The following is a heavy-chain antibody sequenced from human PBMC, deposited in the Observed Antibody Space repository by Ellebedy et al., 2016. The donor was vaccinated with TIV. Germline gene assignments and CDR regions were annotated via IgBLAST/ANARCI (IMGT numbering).Heavy chain of an antibody. CDR1: GFSLSTTRVS. J-gene: IGHJ4*02. V-gene: IGHV2-70*11. D-gene: IGHD6-19*01. Sequence: SGPTLVKPTQTLTLTCTFSGFSLSTTRVSVSWIRQPPGKALEWLARFDWDDDKYFNTSLRTRLTISKDTSKNQVVLTMTNMNPVDTATYYCARTEGSGWAFDSWGQGTLVTVS. CDR2: FDWDDDK. CDR3: ARTEGSGWAFDS.